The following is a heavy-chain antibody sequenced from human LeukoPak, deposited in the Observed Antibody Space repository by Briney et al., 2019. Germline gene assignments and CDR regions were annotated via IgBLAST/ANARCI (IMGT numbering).Heavy chain of an antibody. CDR2: ISGSGGST. D-gene: IGHD2-21*02. CDR3: ARELRAYCGGDCYSGVSFDY. Sequence: GGSLRLSCAASGFTFSSYAMSWVRQAPGKGLEWVSAISGSGGSTYYADSVKGRFTISRDNSKNTLYLQMNSLRAEDTAVYYCARELRAYCGGDCYSGVSFDYWGQGTLVTVSS. J-gene: IGHJ4*02. CDR1: GFTFSSYA. V-gene: IGHV3-23*01.